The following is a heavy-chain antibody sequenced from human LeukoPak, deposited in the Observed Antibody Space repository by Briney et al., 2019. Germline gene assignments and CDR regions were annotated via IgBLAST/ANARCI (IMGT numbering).Heavy chain of an antibody. V-gene: IGHV5-51*01. CDR2: IYPGDSDT. Sequence: GESLKISCKGSGYSFTSYWNGWVRQMPGKGLEWMGIIYPGDSDTRYSPSFQGQVTISADKSISTAYLQWSSLKASDTAMYYCAGQWADFWSGYALGYWGQGTLVTVSS. CDR3: AGQWADFWSGYALGY. D-gene: IGHD3-3*01. CDR1: GYSFTSYW. J-gene: IGHJ4*02.